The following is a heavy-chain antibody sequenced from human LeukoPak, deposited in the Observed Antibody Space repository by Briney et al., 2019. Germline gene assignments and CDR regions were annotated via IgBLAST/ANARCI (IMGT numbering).Heavy chain of an antibody. J-gene: IGHJ4*02. CDR3: ARDEHQFYHSSTGRFDY. CDR2: IKQDASEE. Sequence: GGSLRLSCAASGFTFSYYWMGWVRQAPGKGLEWVANIKQDASEEYCVDSVKGRFTISRDNAKNSLYLQMDSLRAEDTAVYYCARDEHQFYHSSTGRFDYWGQGTLVTVSS. D-gene: IGHD2-8*02. V-gene: IGHV3-7*04. CDR1: GFTFSYYW.